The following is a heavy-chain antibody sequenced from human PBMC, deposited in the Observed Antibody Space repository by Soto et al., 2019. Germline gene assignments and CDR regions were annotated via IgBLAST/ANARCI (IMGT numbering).Heavy chain of an antibody. D-gene: IGHD3-3*01. J-gene: IGHJ4*02. CDR1: GFTFSSYE. CDR3: ARGALNYDFWSGLAFDY. CDR2: ISSSGSTI. Sequence: EVQLVESGGGLVQPGGSLRLSCAASGFTFSSYEMNWVRQAPGKGLEWVSYISSSGSTIYYADSVKGRFTISRDNAKNSLYLQMNSLRAEDTAVYYCARGALNYDFWSGLAFDYWGQGTLVTVSS. V-gene: IGHV3-48*03.